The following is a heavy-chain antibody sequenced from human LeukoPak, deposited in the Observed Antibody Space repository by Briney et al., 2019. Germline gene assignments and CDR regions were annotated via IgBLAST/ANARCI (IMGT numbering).Heavy chain of an antibody. CDR3: VHKATGYVQHYFDY. Sequence: SGPTLVKPTQTLTLTCTFSGFSFTTTGVGVGWIRQPPGEALEWLTLIYWDDDKRYSPSLKSRVAITKDTSKNQVVLTMTDMDLVDTATYYCVHKATGYVQHYFDYWGQGILVTVSS. V-gene: IGHV2-5*02. CDR1: GFSFTTTGVG. D-gene: IGHD5-12*01. CDR2: IYWDDDK. J-gene: IGHJ4*02.